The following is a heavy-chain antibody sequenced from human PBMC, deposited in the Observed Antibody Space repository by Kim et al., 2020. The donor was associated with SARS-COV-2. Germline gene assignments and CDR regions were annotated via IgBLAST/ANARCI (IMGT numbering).Heavy chain of an antibody. D-gene: IGHD3-16*02. CDR1: GGSFSGYY. CDR3: ARVGVWGSYPTTPRWFDP. CDR2: INHSGST. Sequence: SETLSLTCAVYGGSFSGYYWSWIRQPPGKGLEWIGEINHSGSTNYNPSLKSRVTISVDTSKNQFSLKLSSVTAADTAVYYCARVGVWGSYPTTPRWFDPWGQGTLVTVSS. V-gene: IGHV4-34*01. J-gene: IGHJ5*02.